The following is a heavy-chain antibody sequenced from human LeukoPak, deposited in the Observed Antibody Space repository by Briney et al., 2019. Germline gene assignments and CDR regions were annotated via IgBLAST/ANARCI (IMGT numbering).Heavy chain of an antibody. J-gene: IGHJ6*04. V-gene: IGHV3-48*03. Sequence: GGSLRLSCAASGFTFSSYEMNWVRQAPGKGLEWVSYISSSGSTIYYADSVKGRFTVSRDNAKNSLYLQMNSLRAEDTAVYYCARVSMGTDVWGKGTTVTVSS. CDR3: ARVSMGTDV. CDR1: GFTFSSYE. CDR2: ISSSGSTI. D-gene: IGHD7-27*01.